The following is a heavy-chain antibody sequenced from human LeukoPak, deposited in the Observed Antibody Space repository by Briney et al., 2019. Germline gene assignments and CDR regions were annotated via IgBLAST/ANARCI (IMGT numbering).Heavy chain of an antibody. Sequence: GGSLRLSCAASGFTFSSYGMHWVRQAPGKGLEGVAFIRYDGSNKYYADSVKGRFTISRDNSKNTLYLQMNSLRAEDTAVYYCAKETHTYYDILTWLPYFDYWGQGTLVTVSS. J-gene: IGHJ4*02. D-gene: IGHD3-9*01. CDR2: IRYDGSNK. CDR3: AKETHTYYDILTWLPYFDY. V-gene: IGHV3-30*02. CDR1: GFTFSSYG.